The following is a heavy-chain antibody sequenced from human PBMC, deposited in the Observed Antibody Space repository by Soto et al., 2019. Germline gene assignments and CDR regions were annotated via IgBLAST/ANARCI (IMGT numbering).Heavy chain of an antibody. CDR2: IYPGDSDT. D-gene: IGHD3-10*01. Sequence: VELLKVSSKGSGCSFTSYWIGWVRQMPGKGLEWMGIIYPGDSDTRYSPSFQGQVTISADKSISTAYLQWSSLKASDTAMYYCASSGSGSYYDYYYYYGMDVWGQGTTVTVSS. CDR3: ASSGSGSYYDYYYYYGMDV. CDR1: GCSFTSYW. V-gene: IGHV5-51*01. J-gene: IGHJ6*02.